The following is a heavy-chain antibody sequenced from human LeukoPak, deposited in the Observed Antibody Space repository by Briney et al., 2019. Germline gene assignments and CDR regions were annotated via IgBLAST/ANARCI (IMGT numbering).Heavy chain of an antibody. Sequence: QPGGSLRLSCAASGFTFSSYWMHWVRQAPGKGLVGVSRINSDGRSTNYADSVKGRFTISRDNAKNTLYLQMNSLRAEDTAVYYCARVRWGGLCYFDYWGQGTLVTVSS. D-gene: IGHD3-16*01. CDR3: ARVRWGGLCYFDY. CDR1: GFTFSSYW. J-gene: IGHJ4*02. V-gene: IGHV3-74*01. CDR2: INSDGRST.